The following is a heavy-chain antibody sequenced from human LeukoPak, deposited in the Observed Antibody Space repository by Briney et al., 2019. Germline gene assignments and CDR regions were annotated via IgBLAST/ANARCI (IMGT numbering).Heavy chain of an antibody. D-gene: IGHD6-19*01. CDR2: ISGSGTRT. CDR1: GFTFNNYA. Sequence: AGGSQRLSCSVSGFTFNNYAMNWVRQAPGKGLEWVSGISGSGTRTYYADSVKGRFTISRDNSKNTLYLQMSNLRAEDTAVYFCAKDSRPTIAVAGFDYWGQGTLVTVSS. CDR3: AKDSRPTIAVAGFDY. J-gene: IGHJ4*02. V-gene: IGHV3-23*01.